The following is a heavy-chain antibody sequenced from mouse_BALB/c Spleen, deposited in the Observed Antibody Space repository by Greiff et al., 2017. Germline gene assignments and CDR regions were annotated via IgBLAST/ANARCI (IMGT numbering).Heavy chain of an antibody. CDR3: ARGSSYWYFDV. Sequence: QVTLKESGPGILQPSQTLSLTCSFSGFSLSPSGMGVSWIRQPSGKGLEWLAHIYWDVDKRYNPSLKSRLTISKDTSSNQVFLKITSVDTADTATYYCARGSSYWYFDVWGAGTTVTVSS. J-gene: IGHJ1*01. CDR2: IYWDVDK. D-gene: IGHD1-1*01. CDR1: GFSLSPSGMG. V-gene: IGHV8-12*01.